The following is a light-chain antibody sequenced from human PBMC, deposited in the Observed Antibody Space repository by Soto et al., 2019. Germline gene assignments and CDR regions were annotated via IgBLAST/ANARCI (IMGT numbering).Light chain of an antibody. CDR1: SSDVGAYNY. J-gene: IGLJ1*01. CDR3: TSYAGRNNLGV. V-gene: IGLV2-8*01. Sequence: QSVLNQPPSASGSPGQSVTISCTGTSSDVGAYNYVSWYQQHPGKAPKLMIYEVNKRPSGVPDRFSGSKSGNTASLSVSGLQAEDEADYYCTSYAGRNNLGVFGTGTKVTVL. CDR2: EVN.